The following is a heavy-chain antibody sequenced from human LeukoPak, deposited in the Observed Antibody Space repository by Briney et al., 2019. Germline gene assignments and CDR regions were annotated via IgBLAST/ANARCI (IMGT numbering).Heavy chain of an antibody. V-gene: IGHV4-30-4*08. J-gene: IGHJ4*02. CDR3: ARVYSSSWTLYFDY. D-gene: IGHD6-13*01. Sequence: SETLSLTCTVSGGSISSGDYYWSWIRQPRGKGLEWIGYIYYSGSTYYNPSLKSRVTISVDTSKNQFSLKLSSVTAADTAVYYCARVYSSSWTLYFDYWGQGTLVTVSS. CDR1: GGSISSGDYY. CDR2: IYYSGST.